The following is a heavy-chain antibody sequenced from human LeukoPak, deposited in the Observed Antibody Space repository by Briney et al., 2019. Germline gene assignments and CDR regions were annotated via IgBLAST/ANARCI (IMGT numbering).Heavy chain of an antibody. CDR3: TTDPQSSTSYTFDY. Sequence: PGGSLRLSCAASGFTFSNAWMSWVRQAPGKGLEWVGRIKSKTDGGTTDYAAPVKGRFTISRDDSKNTLYLQMNSLKTEDTAVYYCTTDPQSSTSYTFDYWGQGTLVTVSS. CDR2: IKSKTDGGTT. V-gene: IGHV3-15*01. J-gene: IGHJ4*02. D-gene: IGHD2-2*01. CDR1: GFTFSNAW.